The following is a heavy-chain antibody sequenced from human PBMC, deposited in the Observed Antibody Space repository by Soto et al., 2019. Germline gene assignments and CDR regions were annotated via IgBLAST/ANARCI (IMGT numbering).Heavy chain of an antibody. J-gene: IGHJ6*02. V-gene: IGHV3-53*01. Sequence: GGSLRLSCAASGFTVSSNYMSWVRQAPGKGLEWVSVIYSGGSAYYADSVKGRFTISRDNSKNTLYLQMNSLRAEDTAVYYCASVGSGGSGSYYSPYYYYGMDVWGQGTTVTVSS. CDR3: ASVGSGGSGSYYSPYYYYGMDV. CDR2: IYSGGSA. D-gene: IGHD3-10*01. CDR1: GFTVSSNY.